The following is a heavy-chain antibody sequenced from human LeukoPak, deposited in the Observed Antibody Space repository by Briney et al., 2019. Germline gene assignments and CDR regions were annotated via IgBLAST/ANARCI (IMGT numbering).Heavy chain of an antibody. J-gene: IGHJ4*02. CDR3: ARGRGYCSSTSCPRPFDY. CDR2: IIPIFGTA. V-gene: IGHV1-69*05. D-gene: IGHD2-2*01. CDR1: GGTFSSYA. Sequence: ASVKVSCKASGGTFSSYAISWVRQAPGQGLEWMGGIIPIFGTANYAQKFQGRVTITTDESTSTAYMELSSLRSEDTAVYYCARGRGYCSSTSCPRPFDYWGQGTLVTVSS.